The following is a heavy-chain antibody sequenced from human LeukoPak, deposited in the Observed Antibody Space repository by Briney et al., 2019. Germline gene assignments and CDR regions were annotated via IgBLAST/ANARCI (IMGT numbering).Heavy chain of an antibody. Sequence: SETLSLTCGDYGGSFSGYYWSWSRQPPGKGIEWIGEINHTGDTNHNPSLKSRVTMSVDTSKKQFSLTLSSVTAADTAVYYCARGNYNNGWMKQATDHWGQGTQVTVSS. CDR2: INHTGDT. CDR3: ARGNYNNGWMKQATDH. CDR1: GGSFSGYY. D-gene: IGHD6-19*01. V-gene: IGHV4-34*01. J-gene: IGHJ5*02.